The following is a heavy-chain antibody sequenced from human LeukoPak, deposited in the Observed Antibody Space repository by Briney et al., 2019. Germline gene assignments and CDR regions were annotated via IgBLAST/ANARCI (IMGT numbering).Heavy chain of an antibody. CDR2: ISVSGDRI. J-gene: IGHJ3*01. D-gene: IGHD4-17*01. Sequence: GGSLRLSCAASGFTFSSYAMSWVRQAPGKGLEWVSSISVSGDRIFYVDSVKGRFTISRDNSKNTQFLQMSSLRAEDTAVYYCAKARYGDNISDGFDAWGQGTMVTVSS. V-gene: IGHV3-23*01. CDR1: GFTFSSYA. CDR3: AKARYGDNISDGFDA.